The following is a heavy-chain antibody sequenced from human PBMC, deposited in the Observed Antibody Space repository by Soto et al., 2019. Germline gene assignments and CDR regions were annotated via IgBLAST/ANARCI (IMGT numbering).Heavy chain of an antibody. Sequence: SETLSLTCTVSGGSISSGDYYWSWIRQPPGKGLEWIGYIYYSGSTYYNPSLKSRVTISVDTSKDQFSLKLSSVTAADTAVYYCARDFGGTAMVTGYYYYGMDVWGQGTAVTVSS. V-gene: IGHV4-30-4*01. CDR3: ARDFGGTAMVTGYYYYGMDV. D-gene: IGHD5-18*01. CDR1: GGSISSGDYY. J-gene: IGHJ6*02. CDR2: IYYSGST.